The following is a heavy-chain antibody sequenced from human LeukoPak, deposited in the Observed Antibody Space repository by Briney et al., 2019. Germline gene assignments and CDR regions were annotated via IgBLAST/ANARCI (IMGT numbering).Heavy chain of an antibody. Sequence: SETLSLTCTVSGGSISSYYWSWIRQPPGKGLEWIGYIYYSGSTNYNPSLKSRVTISVDTSKNQFSLKLSSVTAADTAVYYCASSNYDILTGYTQNPFGYWGQGTLVTVSS. V-gene: IGHV4-59*01. J-gene: IGHJ4*02. CDR1: GGSISSYY. CDR2: IYYSGST. D-gene: IGHD3-9*01. CDR3: ASSNYDILTGYTQNPFGY.